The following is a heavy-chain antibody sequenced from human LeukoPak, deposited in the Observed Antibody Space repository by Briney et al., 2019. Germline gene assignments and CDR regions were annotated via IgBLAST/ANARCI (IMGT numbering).Heavy chain of an antibody. J-gene: IGHJ4*02. CDR3: ASWPAPTDTAIHLGGY. V-gene: IGHV3-21*01. Sequence: GGSLRLSCAASGFTFSSYSMNWVRQAPGKGLEWVSSISSSSSYIYYADSVKGRFTISRDNAKNSLYLQMNSLRAEDTAVYYCASWPAPTDTAIHLGGYWGQGTLVTVSS. CDR1: GFTFSSYS. CDR2: ISSSSSYI. D-gene: IGHD5-18*01.